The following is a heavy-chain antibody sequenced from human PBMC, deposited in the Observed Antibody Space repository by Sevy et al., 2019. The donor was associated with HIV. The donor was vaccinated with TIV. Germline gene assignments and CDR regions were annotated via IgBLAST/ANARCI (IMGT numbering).Heavy chain of an antibody. V-gene: IGHV3-21*01. J-gene: IGHJ4*02. Sequence: GGSLRLSCAASGFTFSSYTVSWVRQAPGKGLEWVSSISSSSSYIYYADSLKGRFTISRDNAKNSLHLQMNSLRAEDTAVYFCARTYYDSSGLFYLDYWGLGTLVTVSS. CDR3: ARTYYDSSGLFYLDY. CDR1: GFTFSSYT. CDR2: ISSSSSYI. D-gene: IGHD3-22*01.